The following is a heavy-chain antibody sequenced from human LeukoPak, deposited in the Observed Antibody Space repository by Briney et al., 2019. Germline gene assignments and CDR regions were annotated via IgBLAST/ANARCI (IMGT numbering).Heavy chain of an antibody. CDR2: IYYNRRT. CDR1: GDSPISGRSY. CDR3: ATHKGGGAHSFDH. D-gene: IGHD2-15*01. V-gene: IGHV4-39*01. Sequence: PAETLSLTCSVSGDSPISGRSYWAWIRQPPGKGLEWIETIYYNRRTYYNPSLKSRVSISIDTSKGLFSMNLTFVTAADTAFYYCATHKGGGAHSFDHWSQGALVTVSS. J-gene: IGHJ4*02.